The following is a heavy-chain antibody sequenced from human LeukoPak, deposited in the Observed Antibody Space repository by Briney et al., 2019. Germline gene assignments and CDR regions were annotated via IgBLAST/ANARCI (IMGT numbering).Heavy chain of an antibody. CDR2: ISWNSGSI. Sequence: PGGSLRLSCAASGFTFDDYAMHWVRQAPGKGLEWVSGISWNSGSIGYADSVKGRFTISRDNAKNSLYLQMNSLRAEDTALHYCAKDYAPMVRGNSFDPWGQGTLVTVSS. D-gene: IGHD3-10*01. CDR3: AKDYAPMVRGNSFDP. J-gene: IGHJ5*02. CDR1: GFTFDDYA. V-gene: IGHV3-9*01.